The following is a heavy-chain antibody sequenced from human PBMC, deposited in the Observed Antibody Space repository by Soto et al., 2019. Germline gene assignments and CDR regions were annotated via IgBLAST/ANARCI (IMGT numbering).Heavy chain of an antibody. V-gene: IGHV3-43*01. J-gene: IGHJ6*02. CDR2: ISWDGGST. D-gene: IGHD2-8*01. CDR1: GFTFDDYT. Sequence: GGSLRLSCAASGFTFDDYTMHWVRQAPGKGLEWVSLISWDGGSTYYADSVKGRFTISRDNSKNSLYLQMNSLRTEDTALYYCAKDSSYCTNGVCYTGLMDVWGQGTTVTVSS. CDR3: AKDSSYCTNGVCYTGLMDV.